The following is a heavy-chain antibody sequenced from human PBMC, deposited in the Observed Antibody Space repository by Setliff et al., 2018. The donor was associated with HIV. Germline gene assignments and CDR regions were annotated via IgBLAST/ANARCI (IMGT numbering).Heavy chain of an antibody. CDR3: ERGYSSSSSYYYGMDV. CDR1: GYTFTNYG. J-gene: IGHJ6*02. V-gene: IGHV1-18*01. CDR2: ISVYNGNT. D-gene: IGHD6-6*01. Sequence: ASVKVSCKASGYTFTNYGINWVRQAPGQGLEWMGWISVYNGNTNFAQKLPGRVTMTTDTSTSTAYMELRSLRSDDTAVYYCERGYSSSSSYYYGMDVWGQGTTVTVSS.